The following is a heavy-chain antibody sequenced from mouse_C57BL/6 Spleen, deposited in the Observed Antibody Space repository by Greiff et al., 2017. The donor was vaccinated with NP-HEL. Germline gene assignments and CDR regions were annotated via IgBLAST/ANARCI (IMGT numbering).Heavy chain of an antibody. CDR3: ARAYYGSSYGFAY. CDR2: FHPYNDDT. J-gene: IGHJ3*01. V-gene: IGHV1-47*01. D-gene: IGHD1-1*01. CDR1: GYTFTTYP. Sequence: VQVVESGAELVKPGASVKMSCKASGYTFTTYPIEWMKQNHGKSLEWIGNFHPYNDDTKYNEKFKGKATLTVEKSSSTVYLELSRLTSDDSAVYYCARAYYGSSYGFAYWGQGTLVTVSA.